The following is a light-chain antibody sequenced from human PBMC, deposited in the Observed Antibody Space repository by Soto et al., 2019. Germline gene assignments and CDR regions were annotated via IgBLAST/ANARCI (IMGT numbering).Light chain of an antibody. CDR3: SSYRSSSTVV. V-gene: IGLV2-14*01. Sequence: QSVLTQPASVSGSPGQSITISCTGTSSDVGGYNYVSWYQQHPGKAPKLLIYDVNNRPSGVSNRFSGSKSGYTASLTISGLQAEDEADYYCSSYRSSSTVVLGGGTKLTVL. CDR1: SSDVGGYNY. CDR2: DVN. J-gene: IGLJ2*01.